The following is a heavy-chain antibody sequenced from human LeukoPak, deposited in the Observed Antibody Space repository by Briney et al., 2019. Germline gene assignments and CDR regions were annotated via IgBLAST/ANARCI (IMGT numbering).Heavy chain of an antibody. CDR3: AKELGYCSSTSCSLDY. CDR1: GFTFSYAW. D-gene: IGHD2-2*01. Sequence: GGSPRLSCAASGFTFSYAWMSWVRQAPGRGLEWDGRIKSKTDGGTTDYVAPVKGRFTISRDDSKNTLYLQMNSLTAEDTAVYYCAKELGYCSSTSCSLDYWGQGTLVTVSS. V-gene: IGHV3-15*01. CDR2: IKSKTDGGTT. J-gene: IGHJ4*02.